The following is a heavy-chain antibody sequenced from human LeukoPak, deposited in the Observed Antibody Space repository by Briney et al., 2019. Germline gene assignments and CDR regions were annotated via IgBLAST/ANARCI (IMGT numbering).Heavy chain of an antibody. Sequence: PGGSLRLSCAASGFTFSSYWMHWVRQAPGKGLVWVSRINSDGSSTSYADSVKGRFTISRDNAKNTLYLQMNSLRAEDTAVYYCASIAGYDFWSGYYYECFQHWGQGTLVTVSS. V-gene: IGHV3-74*01. D-gene: IGHD3-3*01. J-gene: IGHJ1*01. CDR3: ASIAGYDFWSGYYYECFQH. CDR2: INSDGSST. CDR1: GFTFSSYW.